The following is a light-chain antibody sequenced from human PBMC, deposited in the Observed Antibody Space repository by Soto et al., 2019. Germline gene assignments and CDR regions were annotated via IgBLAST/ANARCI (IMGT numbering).Light chain of an antibody. V-gene: IGKV1-27*01. CDR3: QKHNSGPPFT. J-gene: IGKJ3*01. Sequence: DIPMTQSPSSLSASVGDRVTITCRASQGISNYLAWYQQKPGKVPKLLIYAASTLQSGVPSRFSGSRSGTDFTLTISSLQPEDVATYYCQKHNSGPPFTFGPGTKVDIK. CDR2: AAS. CDR1: QGISNY.